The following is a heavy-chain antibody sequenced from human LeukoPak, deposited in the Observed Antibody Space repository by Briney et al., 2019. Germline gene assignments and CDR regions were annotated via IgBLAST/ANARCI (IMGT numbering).Heavy chain of an antibody. CDR2: IWYDGSSK. J-gene: IGHJ6*02. Sequence: GRSLRLSCAASGFSFSGHGMHWVRQAPGKGLEWVALIWYDGSSKYYGDSVKGRFTISRDNSKNTLYLQMNSLRDEDTAVYYCAREYRFGIRAADYYGMDVWGQGTTVTVSS. V-gene: IGHV3-33*01. D-gene: IGHD3-10*01. CDR3: AREYRFGIRAADYYGMDV. CDR1: GFSFSGHG.